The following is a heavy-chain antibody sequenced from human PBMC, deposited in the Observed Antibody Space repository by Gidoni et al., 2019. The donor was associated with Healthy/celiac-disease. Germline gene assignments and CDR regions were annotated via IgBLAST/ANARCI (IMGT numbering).Heavy chain of an antibody. J-gene: IGHJ4*02. V-gene: IGHV3-23*01. D-gene: IGHD3-10*01. CDR3: AKTPWFGELPIDY. Sequence: EVQLLESGGGLVQPGGSVRLSCAASGFTFSSYAMSWVRQAPGKGLEWVSAISGSGGSTYYADSVKGRFTISRDNSKNTLYLQMNSLRAEDTAVYYCAKTPWFGELPIDYWGQGTLVTVSS. CDR1: GFTFSSYA. CDR2: ISGSGGST.